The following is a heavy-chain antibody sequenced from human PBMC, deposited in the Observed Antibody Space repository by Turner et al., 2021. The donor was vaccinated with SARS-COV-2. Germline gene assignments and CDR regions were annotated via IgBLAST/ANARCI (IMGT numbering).Heavy chain of an antibody. CDR1: GHTLSDFP. D-gene: IGHD2-2*01. CDR3: ATISPPSADIVEIPDPTNYLYSYSLDV. V-gene: IGHV1-24*01. CDR2: FDPEDGKR. Sequence: QVQVVQSGAEVTKPGASVKVSCKVSGHTLSDFPMYWVRQAPGKGLEWMAGFDPEDGKRNYAQKFQGRVTVTEDTTTDTDYEELSRLRSEGTAVYYRATISPPSADIVEIPDPTNYLYSYSLDVWGQGTTVTVSS. J-gene: IGHJ6*02.